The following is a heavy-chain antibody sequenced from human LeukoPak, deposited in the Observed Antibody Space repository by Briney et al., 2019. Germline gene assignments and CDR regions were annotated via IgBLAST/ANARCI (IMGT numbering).Heavy chain of an antibody. V-gene: IGHV1-8*01. CDR3: ARMVRYYYDSSGYYYEVGAFDI. Sequence: ASVKVSCKASGYTFPSYDINWLRQATGQGLEWMGWMNHNSGNTGYAQKFQGRVAMTRNTSISTACMELSSLRSEDTAVYYCARMVRYYYDSSGYYYEVGAFDIWGQGTMVTVSS. CDR1: GYTFPSYD. D-gene: IGHD3-22*01. CDR2: MNHNSGNT. J-gene: IGHJ3*02.